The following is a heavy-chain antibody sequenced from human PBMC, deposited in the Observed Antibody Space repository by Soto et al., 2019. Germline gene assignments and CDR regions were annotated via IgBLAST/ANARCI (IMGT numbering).Heavy chain of an antibody. CDR2: LSHSGST. CDR3: AREYTYGSNFFDC. Sequence: QVQLQESGPGLVKPSQTLSLTCTVSGGSISSAAYYWSWIRQHPGKGLEWIGYLSHSGSTYYNPSLKSRVLISVDTSKNRFSLRLPSVTAAATAVYYCAREYTYGSNFFDCWGQGALVTVSS. CDR1: GGSISSAAYY. D-gene: IGHD2-2*02. V-gene: IGHV4-31*03. J-gene: IGHJ4*02.